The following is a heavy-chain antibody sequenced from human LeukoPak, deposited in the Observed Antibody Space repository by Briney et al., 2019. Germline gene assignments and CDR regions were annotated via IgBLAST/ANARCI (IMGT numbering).Heavy chain of an antibody. CDR2: IYSGGST. CDR3: ARDGWYYGSGSWYMDV. Sequence: GGSLRLSCAASGFTVSSNYMSWVRQAPGKGLEWGSVIYSGGSTYYADSVKGRFTISRDNSKNTLYLQMNSLGAEDTAVYYCARDGWYYGSGSWYMDVWGKGTTVTVSS. V-gene: IGHV3-53*01. CDR1: GFTVSSNY. D-gene: IGHD3-10*01. J-gene: IGHJ6*03.